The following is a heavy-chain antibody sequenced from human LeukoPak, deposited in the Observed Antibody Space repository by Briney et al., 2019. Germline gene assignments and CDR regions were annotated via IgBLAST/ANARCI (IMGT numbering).Heavy chain of an antibody. CDR3: ARGTYYYDSSGYYYAWFDP. CDR2: IYTTGCT. Sequence: SETLSLTCTVSGGSISTGSYYWSWIRQPAGKGLEWIGRIYTTGCTNYNPSLKSRVTISVDTSKNQFSLKLSSVTAADTAVYYCARGTYYYDSSGYYYAWFDPWGQGTLVTVSS. CDR1: GGSISTGSYY. V-gene: IGHV4-61*02. D-gene: IGHD3-22*01. J-gene: IGHJ5*02.